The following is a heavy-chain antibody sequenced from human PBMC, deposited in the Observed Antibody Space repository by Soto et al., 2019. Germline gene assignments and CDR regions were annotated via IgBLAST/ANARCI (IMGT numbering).Heavy chain of an antibody. Sequence: QVQLVQSGAEVKKPGSSVKVSCKASGGTFSSYAISWVRQAPGQGLEWMGGIIPIFGTANYAQKFQGRVTITADESTSTAYMELSSLRSEDTAVYYFARVAPEKAFGGVIAFDLWGRGTLVTVSS. V-gene: IGHV1-69*01. CDR1: GGTFSSYA. CDR3: ARVAPEKAFGGVIAFDL. D-gene: IGHD3-16*02. J-gene: IGHJ2*01. CDR2: IIPIFGTA.